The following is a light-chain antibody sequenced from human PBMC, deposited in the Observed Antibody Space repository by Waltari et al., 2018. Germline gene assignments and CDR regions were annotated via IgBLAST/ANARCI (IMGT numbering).Light chain of an antibody. Sequence: QSVLTRPPSASGTPGQRVTISCSGSSSNIGSHYVYWYQQLPGTAPKLLSYRNNQRPSGVPDRFSGAKSGTSASLAIGGRRSEEEADYYCAAWDDSLSGPVFGGGTKLTVL. CDR1: SSNIGSHY. V-gene: IGLV1-47*01. J-gene: IGLJ2*01. CDR3: AAWDDSLSGPV. CDR2: RNN.